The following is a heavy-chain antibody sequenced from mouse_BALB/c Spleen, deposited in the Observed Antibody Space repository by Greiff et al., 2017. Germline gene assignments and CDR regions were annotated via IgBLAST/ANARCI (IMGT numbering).Heavy chain of an antibody. J-gene: IGHJ4*01. V-gene: IGHV1-11*01. D-gene: IGHD2-2*01. CDR1: GYTFTDHI. Sequence: QVQLQQSGAELASPGASVTLSCKASGYTFTDHIMNWVKKRPGQGLEWIGRLYPVSGETKYNQKFMGKATISVDRSSSTVYMVLNSLTSEDPAVYYCGRSLDGYDGSYAMDYWGQGTSVTVSS. CDR3: GRSLDGYDGSYAMDY. CDR2: LYPVSGET.